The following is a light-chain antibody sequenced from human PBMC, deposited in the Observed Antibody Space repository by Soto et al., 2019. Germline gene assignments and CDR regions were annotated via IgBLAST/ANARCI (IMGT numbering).Light chain of an antibody. J-gene: IGLJ1*01. CDR2: DNS. V-gene: IGLV3-21*02. Sequence: SYELTQPPSVSVAPGQTATITCGGNNIGSKSVHWYQQRPGQAPVLVVFDNSDRRSGISERFSGSNSGNTATLTISRVEAGDEADYYCQVWYNSGDHVYVFGSGTKLTVL. CDR1: NIGSKS. CDR3: QVWYNSGDHVYV.